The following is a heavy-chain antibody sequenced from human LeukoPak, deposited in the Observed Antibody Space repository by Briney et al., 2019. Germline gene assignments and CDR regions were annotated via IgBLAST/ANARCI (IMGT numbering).Heavy chain of an antibody. J-gene: IGHJ4*02. CDR3: ARGTYYYDSSGYYHS. V-gene: IGHV3-21*01. CDR2: ISSSSSHI. D-gene: IGHD3-22*01. Sequence: GGSLRLSCAASGFTFSSYSMNWVRQAPGKGLEWVSSISSSSSHIYYADSVKGRFTISRDNAKNSLYLQMNSLRAEDTAVYYCARGTYYYDSSGYYHSWGQGTLVTVSS. CDR1: GFTFSSYS.